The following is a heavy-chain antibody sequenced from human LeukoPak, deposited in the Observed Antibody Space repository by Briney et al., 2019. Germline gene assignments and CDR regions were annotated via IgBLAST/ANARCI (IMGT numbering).Heavy chain of an antibody. CDR2: INGDGRSR. CDR1: GFAFSYYW. CDR3: TRGQHRTFPH. D-gene: IGHD3-16*01. J-gene: IGHJ4*02. Sequence: GGSLRLSCAASGFAFSYYWMDWVRQAPGKGLEWVANINGDGRSRFYLDSVEGRFTISRNNAKSSLYLQMNSLRADDTAVYSCTRGQHRTFPHWGLGTLVTVSS. V-gene: IGHV3-7*01.